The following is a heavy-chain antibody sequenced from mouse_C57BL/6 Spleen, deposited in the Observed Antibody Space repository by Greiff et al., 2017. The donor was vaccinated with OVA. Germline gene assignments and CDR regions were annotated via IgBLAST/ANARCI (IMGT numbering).Heavy chain of an antibody. V-gene: IGHV1-12*01. D-gene: IGHD2-5*01. Sequence: QVQLKESGAELVRPGASVKMSCKASGYTFTSYNMHWVKQTPRQGLEWIGAIYPGNGDTSYNQKFKGKATLTVDKSSSTAYMQLSSLTSEDSAVYFCARDGDYSNYAWFAYWGQGTLVTVSA. CDR1: GYTFTSYN. J-gene: IGHJ3*01. CDR2: IYPGNGDT. CDR3: ARDGDYSNYAWFAY.